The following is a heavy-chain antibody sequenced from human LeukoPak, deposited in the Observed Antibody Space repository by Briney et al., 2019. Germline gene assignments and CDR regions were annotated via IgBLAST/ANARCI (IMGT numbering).Heavy chain of an antibody. Sequence: PGGSLRLSCAASGFTFSSYAMHWVRQAPGKGLEWVAVISYDGSNKYYADSVKGRFTISRDNSKNTLYLQMNSLRAEDTAVYYCAREVVTTALSWFDPWGQGTLVTVSS. J-gene: IGHJ5*02. CDR1: GFTFSSYA. CDR3: AREVVTTALSWFDP. D-gene: IGHD4-11*01. V-gene: IGHV3-30-3*01. CDR2: ISYDGSNK.